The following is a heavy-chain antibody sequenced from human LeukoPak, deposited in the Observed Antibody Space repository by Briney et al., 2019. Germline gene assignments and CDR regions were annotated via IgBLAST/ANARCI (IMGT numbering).Heavy chain of an antibody. V-gene: IGHV3-23*01. CDR2: IIGSGGTT. D-gene: IGHD1-26*01. J-gene: IGHJ3*02. CDR3: AKGTRSSPNDAADI. CDR1: GFTFNSYA. Sequence: PGGSLRLSCAASGFTFNSYAMSWVRQAPGKGLEWVSAIIGSGGTTYYTNSVKGRFTISRDNSKNTLYLQMNSLRAEDTAVYYCAKGTRSSPNDAADIWGQGTMVTVSS.